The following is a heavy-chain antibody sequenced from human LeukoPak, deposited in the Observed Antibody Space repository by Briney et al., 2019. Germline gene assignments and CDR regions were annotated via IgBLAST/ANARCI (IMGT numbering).Heavy chain of an antibody. D-gene: IGHD3-10*01. J-gene: IGHJ6*03. CDR1: GGSISSYY. CDR2: IYTSGST. V-gene: IGHV4-4*07. Sequence: PSETLSLTCTVSGGSISSYYWSWIRQPAGKGLEWIGRIYTSGSTNYNPSLKSRVTMSVDTSKNQFSLKLSSVTAADTAVYHCARDGHVLLWFGELSHYYYYMDVWGKGTTVTISS. CDR3: ARDGHVLLWFGELSHYYYYMDV.